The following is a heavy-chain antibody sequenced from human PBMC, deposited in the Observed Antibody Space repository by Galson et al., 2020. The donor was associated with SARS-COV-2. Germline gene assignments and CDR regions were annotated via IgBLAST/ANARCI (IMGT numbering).Heavy chain of an antibody. CDR1: GGSFSGFY. J-gene: IGHJ4*02. CDR2: INHAGST. D-gene: IGHD1-26*01. V-gene: IGHV4-34*01. CDR3: ARGIKQGGTYAHDY. Sequence: SETLSLTCAVYGGSFSGFYWNWIRQPPGKGLEWIGEINHAGSTPYNPSLKSRVTISVDTSKNQFSLKLSSVTAADTAVYYCARGIKQGGTYAHDYWGQGSLVTVSS.